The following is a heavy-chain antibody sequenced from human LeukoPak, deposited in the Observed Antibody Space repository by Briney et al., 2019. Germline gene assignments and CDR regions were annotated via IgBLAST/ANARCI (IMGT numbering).Heavy chain of an antibody. CDR2: IWYDGSNK. J-gene: IGHJ4*02. CDR1: GFTFSSYG. V-gene: IGHV3-33*01. Sequence: GGSLRLSCAASGFTFSSYGMHWVRQAPGKGLEWVAVIWYDGSNKYYADSVKGRFTISRDNSKNTLYLQMNSLRAEDTAVYYCARDSFCSGGSCYGVVDYWGQGTLVTVSS. CDR3: ARDSFCSGGSCYGVVDY. D-gene: IGHD2-15*01.